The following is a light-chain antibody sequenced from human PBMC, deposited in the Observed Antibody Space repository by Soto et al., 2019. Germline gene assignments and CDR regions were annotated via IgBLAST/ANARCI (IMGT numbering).Light chain of an antibody. J-gene: IGKJ5*01. CDR3: QQRRNGPST. Sequence: DMAVTQCTSLLCVSPGDSATLPCRAGQSIXNNFDWYQQKPGQTPRLVXDAASNRATGCPARLSGSGSATAVTLTISRREPTDSVAYYLQQRRNGPSTFGQGTRLEIK. CDR1: QSIXNN. CDR2: AAS. V-gene: IGKV3D-11*03.